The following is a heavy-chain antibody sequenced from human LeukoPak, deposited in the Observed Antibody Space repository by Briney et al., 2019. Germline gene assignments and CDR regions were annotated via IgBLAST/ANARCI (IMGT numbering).Heavy chain of an antibody. CDR1: GGSISSGGYY. CDR3: ARVGYSYGYRALDY. V-gene: IGHV4-61*08. CDR2: IYYSGST. Sequence: SETLSLTCTVSGGSISSGGYYWSWIRQHPGKGLEWIGYIYYSGSTNYNPSLKSRVTISVDTSKNQFSLKLSSVTAADTAVYYCARVGYSYGYRALDYWGQGTLVTVSS. D-gene: IGHD5-18*01. J-gene: IGHJ4*02.